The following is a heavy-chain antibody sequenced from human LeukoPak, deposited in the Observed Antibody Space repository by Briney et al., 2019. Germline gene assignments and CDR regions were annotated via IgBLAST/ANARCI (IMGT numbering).Heavy chain of an antibody. V-gene: IGHV3-23*01. CDR3: ARDIQLST. J-gene: IGHJ3*01. Sequence: GGSLRLSCAASGFTFSSFAMSWVRQAPGKGLEWVSTLSGSGGSTYFADSVKGRFTISRDNSKNTLYLQMNSLRAEDTAIYYCARDIQLSTWGLGTMVTVSS. CDR2: LSGSGGST. CDR1: GFTFSSFA. D-gene: IGHD5-24*01.